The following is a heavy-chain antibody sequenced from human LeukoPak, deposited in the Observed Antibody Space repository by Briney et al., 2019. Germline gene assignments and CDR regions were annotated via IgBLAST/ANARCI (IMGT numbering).Heavy chain of an antibody. CDR1: GFTVSSNY. CDR2: ISGSGGST. D-gene: IGHD5-18*01. J-gene: IGHJ4*02. V-gene: IGHV3-23*01. Sequence: GGSLRLSCAASGFTVSSNYMSWVRQAPGKGLEWVSAISGSGGSTYYADSVKGRFTISRDNSKNTLYLQMNSLRAEDTAVYYCAKLVGYSYGPSPFDYWGQGTLVTVSS. CDR3: AKLVGYSYGPSPFDY.